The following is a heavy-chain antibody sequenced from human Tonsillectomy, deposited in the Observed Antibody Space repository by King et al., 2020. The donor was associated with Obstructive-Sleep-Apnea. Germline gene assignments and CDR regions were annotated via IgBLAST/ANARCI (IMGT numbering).Heavy chain of an antibody. J-gene: IGHJ1*01. CDR3: ASSGYYYDSSGYEYFQH. CDR2: ISYDGSNK. CDR1: GFTFSSYA. V-gene: IGHV3-30-3*01. D-gene: IGHD3-22*01. Sequence: VQLVESGGGVVQPGRSLRLSCAASGFTFSSYAMHWVRQAPGKGLEWVAVISYDGSNKYYADSVKGRFTISRDNSKNTLYLQMNSLRAEDTAVNYCASSGYYYDSSGYEYFQHWGQGTLDTVSS.